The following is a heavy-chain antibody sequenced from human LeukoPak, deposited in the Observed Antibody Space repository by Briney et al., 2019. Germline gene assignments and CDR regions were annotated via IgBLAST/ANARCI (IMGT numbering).Heavy chain of an antibody. J-gene: IGHJ6*03. CDR1: GYSFTSYW. Sequence: GESLKISCKGSGYSFTSYWIGWVRQMPGKGLEWMGIIYPGDSDTRYSPSFQGQVTISADKSISTAYLQWSSLKASDTAMYYCATTPPDYYYYMDVWGKGTTVTVSS. V-gene: IGHV5-51*01. CDR2: IYPGDSDT. CDR3: ATTPPDYYYYMDV.